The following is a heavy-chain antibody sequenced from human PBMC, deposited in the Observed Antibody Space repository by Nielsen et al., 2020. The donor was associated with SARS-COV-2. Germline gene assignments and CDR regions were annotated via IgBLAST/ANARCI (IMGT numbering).Heavy chain of an antibody. J-gene: IGHJ6*02. CDR2: IGTAGDT. Sequence: GGSLRLSCAASGFTFSSYDMHWVRQATGKGLEWVSAIGTAGDTYYPGSVKGRFTISRENAKNSLYLQMNSLRAGDTAVYYCARDTINDGLDVWGQGTTVTVSS. CDR1: GFTFSSYD. CDR3: ARDTINDGLDV. D-gene: IGHD5-24*01. V-gene: IGHV3-13*01.